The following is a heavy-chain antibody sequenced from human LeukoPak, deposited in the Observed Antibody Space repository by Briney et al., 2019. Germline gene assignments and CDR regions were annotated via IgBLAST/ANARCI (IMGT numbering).Heavy chain of an antibody. CDR3: ARRDGYNSAFDY. CDR2: IYYSGST. Sequence: SETLSLTCTVSGGSISSGGYYWSWIRQPPGKGLEWIGYIYYSGSTYYNPSLKSRVTISVDTSKNQFSLKLSSVTAADTAVYYCARRDGYNSAFDYWGQGTLVTVSS. V-gene: IGHV4-30-4*01. D-gene: IGHD5-24*01. CDR1: GGSISSGGYY. J-gene: IGHJ4*02.